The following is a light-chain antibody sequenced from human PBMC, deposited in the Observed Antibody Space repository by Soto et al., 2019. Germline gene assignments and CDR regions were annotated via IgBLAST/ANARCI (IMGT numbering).Light chain of an antibody. V-gene: IGKV3-20*01. CDR3: QQYGDSPPT. Sequence: VLTQSPGTLSLSQGERATLSCRASQRVSSNYLAWYQQKPGQAPRLLISGASSRAAGIPDRFSGSGSETDFTLTISRLEPDDFAVYHCQQYGDSPPTFGQGTKVEIK. CDR2: GAS. J-gene: IGKJ1*01. CDR1: QRVSSNY.